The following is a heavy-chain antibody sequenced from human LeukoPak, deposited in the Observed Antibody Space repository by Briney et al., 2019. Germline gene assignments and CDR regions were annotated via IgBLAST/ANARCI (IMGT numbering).Heavy chain of an antibody. J-gene: IGHJ3*02. Sequence: SETLSLTCTVSGGSISSYYWTWIRQPPGKGLEWIGYIYYSGSTNYNPSLKSRVTISVDTSKNQFSLKLSSVTAADTAVYYCARDSSGFLFDIWGQGTMVTVSS. D-gene: IGHD6-19*01. CDR2: IYYSGST. V-gene: IGHV4-59*12. CDR1: GGSISSYY. CDR3: ARDSSGFLFDI.